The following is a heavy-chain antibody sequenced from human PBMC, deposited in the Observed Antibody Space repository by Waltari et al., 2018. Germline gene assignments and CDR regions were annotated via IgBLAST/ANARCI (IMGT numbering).Heavy chain of an antibody. V-gene: IGHV3-30*02. CDR1: GFTFSSYG. CDR3: AKDFGWGMVYYFDL. D-gene: IGHD3-10*01. Sequence: QVQLVESGGGVVQPGGSLRLSCAASGFTFSSYGMHWVRQAPGKGLEWVAFIRYDGSNKYYADSVKGRFTISRDNSKNTLYLQMNSLRAEDTAVYYCAKDFGWGMVYYFDLWGRGTLVTVSS. CDR2: IRYDGSNK. J-gene: IGHJ2*01.